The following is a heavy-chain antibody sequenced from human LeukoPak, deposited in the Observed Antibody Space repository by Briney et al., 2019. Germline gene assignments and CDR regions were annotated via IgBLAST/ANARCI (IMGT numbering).Heavy chain of an antibody. J-gene: IGHJ4*02. CDR1: GFTFSSYA. Sequence: GGSLRLSCAASGFTFSSYAMHWVRQAPGKGLEWVAVISCDGSNKYYADSVKGRFTISRDNSKNTLYLQMNSLRAEDTAVYYCARGKVATRTFDYWGQGTLVTVSS. CDR2: ISCDGSNK. V-gene: IGHV3-30-3*01. D-gene: IGHD5-12*01. CDR3: ARGKVATRTFDY.